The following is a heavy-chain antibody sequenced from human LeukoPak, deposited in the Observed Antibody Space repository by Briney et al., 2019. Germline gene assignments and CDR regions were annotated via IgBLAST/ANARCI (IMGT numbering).Heavy chain of an antibody. CDR2: IYHSGST. CDR3: ARGRYSSGWYPYYFDY. V-gene: IGHV4-30-2*01. Sequence: PSQTLSLTCTVSGGSISGGGYYWSWIRQPPGKGLEWIGYIYHSGSTYYNPSLKSRVTISVDTSKNQFSLKLSSVTAADTAVYYCARGRYSSGWYPYYFDYWGQGALVTVSS. CDR1: GGSISGGGYY. J-gene: IGHJ4*02. D-gene: IGHD6-19*01.